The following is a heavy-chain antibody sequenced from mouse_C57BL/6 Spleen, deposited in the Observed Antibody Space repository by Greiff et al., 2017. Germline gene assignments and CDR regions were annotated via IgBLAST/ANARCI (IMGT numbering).Heavy chain of an antibody. D-gene: IGHD2-4*01. J-gene: IGHJ3*01. CDR3: TRRQFDYDEGAY. CDR1: GFTFSDAW. Sequence: EVHLVESGGGLVQPGGSMKLSCAASGFTFSDAWMDWVRQSPEKGLEWVAEIRNKANNHATYYAESVQGRFTISRDDSKSSVYLQMNRLRAEDTGIYYCTRRQFDYDEGAYWGQGTLVTVSA. V-gene: IGHV6-6*01. CDR2: IRNKANNHAT.